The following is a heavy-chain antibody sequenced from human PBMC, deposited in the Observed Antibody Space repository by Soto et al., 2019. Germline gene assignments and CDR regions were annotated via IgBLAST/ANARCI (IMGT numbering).Heavy chain of an antibody. CDR1: GFTFSAYG. V-gene: IGHV3-23*01. CDR2: ISVSGTST. CDR3: AKDWTRGSGGYPDYFDY. J-gene: IGHJ4*02. D-gene: IGHD3-10*01. Sequence: PGGSLRLSCAGSGFTFSAYGMSWVRQAPGKGLEWVSGISVSGTSTYYADSVKGRFTISRDNSKSTLYLQMKRLRAEDTALYYCAKDWTRGSGGYPDYFDYWGQGTLVTVSS.